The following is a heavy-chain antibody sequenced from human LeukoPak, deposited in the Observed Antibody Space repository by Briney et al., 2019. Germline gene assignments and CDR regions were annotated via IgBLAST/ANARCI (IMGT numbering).Heavy chain of an antibody. CDR1: GFTFSSYS. D-gene: IGHD4-17*01. CDR2: ISSSSSTI. V-gene: IGHV3-48*02. CDR3: AREDYGRFRTKDY. J-gene: IGHJ4*02. Sequence: GGSLRLSCAASGFTFSSYSMNWARQAPGKGLEWVSYISSSSSTIYYADSVKGRFTISRDNAKNSLYLQMNSLRDEDTAVYYCAREDYGRFRTKDYWGQGTLVTVSS.